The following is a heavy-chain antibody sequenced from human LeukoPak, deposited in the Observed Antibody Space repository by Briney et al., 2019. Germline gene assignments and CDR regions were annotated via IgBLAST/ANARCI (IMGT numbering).Heavy chain of an antibody. CDR3: ATTPLSEWLLLAYCFDY. Sequence: GGSLRLSCAASGFIFSSYAMSWVRQAPGKGLEWVSAISGSSTSTYYADSVKGRFTISRDNSKNTLYLQMNSLRAEDTAVYYCATTPLSEWLLLAYCFDYWGQGTLVTVSS. CDR2: ISGSSTST. J-gene: IGHJ4*02. D-gene: IGHD3-22*01. CDR1: GFIFSSYA. V-gene: IGHV3-23*01.